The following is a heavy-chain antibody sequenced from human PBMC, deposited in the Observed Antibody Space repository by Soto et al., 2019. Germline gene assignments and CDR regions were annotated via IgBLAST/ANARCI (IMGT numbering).Heavy chain of an antibody. V-gene: IGHV4-39*01. CDR3: ARDPYYDFWSGYYLQDAFDI. Sequence: SETLSLTCTVSGGSISSSSYYWGWIREPPGKGLEWIGSIYYSGSTYYNPSLKSRVTISVDTSKNQFSLKLSSVTAADTAVYYCARDPYYDFWSGYYLQDAFDIWGQGTMVTVSS. CDR1: GGSISSSSYY. D-gene: IGHD3-3*01. CDR2: IYYSGST. J-gene: IGHJ3*02.